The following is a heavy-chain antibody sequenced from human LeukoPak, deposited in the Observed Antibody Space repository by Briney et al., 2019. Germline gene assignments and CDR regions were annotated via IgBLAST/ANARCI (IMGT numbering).Heavy chain of an antibody. CDR2: IIPIFGTP. CDR1: GGTFSSNA. CDR3: ARASDRGAEYFQH. D-gene: IGHD3-10*01. J-gene: IGHJ1*01. Sequence: ASVKVSCKASGGTFSSNALSWVRQAPGQGLEWMGGIIPIFGTPNYAQKFQGRVTITADESTSTAYMEVSSLRSEDTAVYYCARASDRGAEYFQHWGQGTLVTVSS. V-gene: IGHV1-69*13.